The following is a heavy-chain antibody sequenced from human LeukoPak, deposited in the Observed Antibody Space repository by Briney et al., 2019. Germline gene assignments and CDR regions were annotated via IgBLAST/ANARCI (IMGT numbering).Heavy chain of an antibody. Sequence: GAPVKVSCKASGYTFTSYDINWVRQATGQGLEWMGWMNPNSGNTGYAQKFQGRVTMTRNTSISTAYMELSSLRSEDTAVYYCARGPPGFRGLYYYYGMDVWGQGTTVTVSS. CDR1: GYTFTSYD. V-gene: IGHV1-8*01. CDR2: MNPNSGNT. CDR3: ARGPPGFRGLYYYYGMDV. D-gene: IGHD3-10*01. J-gene: IGHJ6*02.